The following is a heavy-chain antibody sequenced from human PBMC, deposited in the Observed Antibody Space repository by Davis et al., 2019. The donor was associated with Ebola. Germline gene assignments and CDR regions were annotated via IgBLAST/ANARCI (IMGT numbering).Heavy chain of an antibody. V-gene: IGHV4-59*01. J-gene: IGHJ4*02. CDR2: IYYSGTT. D-gene: IGHD1-7*01. Sequence: PSETLSLTCTVSGDSISYSYWSWIRQPPGRGLEWVGSIYYSGTTNYNPSLKSRITISVDSSKNQFSLRLNSVTAADTAVYYCAEGPLSGTRGFDIWGQGTLVAVSS. CDR1: GDSISYSY. CDR3: AEGPLSGTRGFDI.